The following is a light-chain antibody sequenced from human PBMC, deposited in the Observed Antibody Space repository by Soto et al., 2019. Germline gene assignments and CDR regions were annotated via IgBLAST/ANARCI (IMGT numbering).Light chain of an antibody. V-gene: IGKV2-40*01. CDR3: MQRIEFPLT. J-gene: IGKJ4*01. Sequence: IVLTQTPRSLIVTPGGPSSSSWMSSQRLLDSEDGNTYLAWYLQKPGQSPQLLIYTVSYRASGVPDRFSGSGSGTDFTLKISRVEAEDVGVYYCMQRIEFPLTFGGGTKVDI. CDR2: TVS. CDR1: QRLLDSEDGNTY.